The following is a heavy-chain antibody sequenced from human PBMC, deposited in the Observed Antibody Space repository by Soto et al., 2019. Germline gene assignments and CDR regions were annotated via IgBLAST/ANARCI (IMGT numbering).Heavy chain of an antibody. V-gene: IGHV4-31*03. D-gene: IGHD4-17*01. CDR2: IYHSGST. CDR3: ARWTTVTHFDF. CDR1: DDSISRLGYY. J-gene: IGHJ5*01. Sequence: QVQLQESGPGLVRPSQTLSLTCTVSDDSISRLGYYWSWIRQHPGEGLEWIGFIYHSGSTFYNPSLKSRVTTSLDTSKNQFTLKLKSVTAADTAVYYCARWTTVTHFDFWGHGTLVTVSS.